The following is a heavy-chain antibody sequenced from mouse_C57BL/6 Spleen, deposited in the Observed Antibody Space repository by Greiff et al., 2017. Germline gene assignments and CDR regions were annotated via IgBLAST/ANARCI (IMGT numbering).Heavy chain of an antibody. CDR1: GFTFNTYA. D-gene: IGHD2-4*01. J-gene: IGHJ1*03. V-gene: IGHV10-3*01. Sequence: EVQVVESGGGLVQPKGSLKLSCAASGFTFNTYAMHWVRQAPGKGLEWVARIRSKSSNYATYYADSVKDRFTISRDDSQSMLYLQMNNLKTEDTAMYYCVRDLRLGWYFDVWGTGTTVTVSS. CDR3: VRDLRLGWYFDV. CDR2: IRSKSSNYAT.